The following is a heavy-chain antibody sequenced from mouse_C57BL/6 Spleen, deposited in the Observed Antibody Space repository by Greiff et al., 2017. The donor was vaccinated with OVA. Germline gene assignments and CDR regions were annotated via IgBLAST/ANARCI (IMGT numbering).Heavy chain of an antibody. Sequence: VQLKQSGPELVKPGASVKIPCKASGYTFTDYNMDWVKQSHGKSLEWIGDINPNNGGTIYNQKFKGKATLTVDKSSSTAYMELRSLTSEDTAVYYCARGRYGGFAYWGQGTLVTVSA. CDR1: GYTFTDYN. CDR3: ARGRYGGFAY. CDR2: INPNNGGT. D-gene: IGHD2-12*01. J-gene: IGHJ3*01. V-gene: IGHV1-18*01.